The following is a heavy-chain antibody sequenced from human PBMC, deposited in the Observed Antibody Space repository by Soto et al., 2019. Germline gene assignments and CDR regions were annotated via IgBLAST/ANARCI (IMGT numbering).Heavy chain of an antibody. D-gene: IGHD2-15*01. V-gene: IGHV4-59*01. CDR2: IYYSGST. J-gene: IGHJ4*02. CDR3: ARGAATIDY. Sequence: SETLSLTCTVSGGSISSYYWSWIRQPPGKGLEWIGYIYYSGSTNYNPSLKSRVTISVDTSKNQFSLKLSSVTAADTAVYYCARGAATIDYWGQGTLVTVSS. CDR1: GGSISSYY.